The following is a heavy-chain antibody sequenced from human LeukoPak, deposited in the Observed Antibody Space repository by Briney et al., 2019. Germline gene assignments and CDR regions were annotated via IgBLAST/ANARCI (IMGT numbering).Heavy chain of an antibody. CDR2: ISWNSGSV. Sequence: PGGSLRLSCAASGFPFDEYAMHWVRQAPGKGLEWVSAISWNSGSVGYADSVRGRFTISRDNSKNTLYLQMNSLRAEDTAVYYCAKDWSSGYPYYFDYWGQGTLVTVSS. CDR1: GFPFDEYA. D-gene: IGHD3-22*01. J-gene: IGHJ4*02. CDR3: AKDWSSGYPYYFDY. V-gene: IGHV3-9*01.